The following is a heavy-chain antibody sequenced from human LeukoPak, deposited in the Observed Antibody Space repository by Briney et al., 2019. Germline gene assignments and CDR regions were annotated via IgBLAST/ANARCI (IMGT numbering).Heavy chain of an antibody. Sequence: PGGSLRLSCAASGFTFSSYAMSWVRQAPGKGLEWVSAISGSGGSTYYADSVKGRFTISRDNSKNALYLQMNSLRAEDTVVYYCATTRFLEWLAPFDYWGQGTLVTVSS. J-gene: IGHJ4*02. D-gene: IGHD3-3*01. CDR3: ATTRFLEWLAPFDY. V-gene: IGHV3-23*01. CDR2: ISGSGGST. CDR1: GFTFSSYA.